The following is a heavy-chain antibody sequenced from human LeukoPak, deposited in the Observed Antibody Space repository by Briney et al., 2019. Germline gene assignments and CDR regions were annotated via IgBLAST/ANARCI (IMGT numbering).Heavy chain of an antibody. V-gene: IGHV1-18*01. CDR1: GYTFTSYG. CDR2: ISAYNGNT. CDR3: ARHGAGSYGGEGVPLDY. Sequence: ASVKVSCKASGYTFTSYGISWVRQAPGQGLEWMGWISAYNGNTNYAQKLQGRVTMTTDTSTSTAYMELRSLRSDDTAVYYCARHGAGSYGGEGVPLDYWGQGTLVTVSS. D-gene: IGHD1-26*01. J-gene: IGHJ4*02.